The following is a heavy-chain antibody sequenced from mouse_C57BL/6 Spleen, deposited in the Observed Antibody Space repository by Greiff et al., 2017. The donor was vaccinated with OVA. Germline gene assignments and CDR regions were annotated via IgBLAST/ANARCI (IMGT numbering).Heavy chain of an antibody. CDR2: IYPGDGDT. J-gene: IGHJ3*01. CDR1: GYAFSSSW. D-gene: IGHD1-1*01. CDR3: APITTVVATPPWFAY. V-gene: IGHV1-82*01. Sequence: VQLQQSGPELVKPGASVKISCKASGYAFSSSWMNWVKQRPGKGLEWIGRIYPGDGDTNYNGKFKGKATLTADKSSSTAYMQLSSLTSEDSAVYFCAPITTVVATPPWFAYWGQGTLVTVSA.